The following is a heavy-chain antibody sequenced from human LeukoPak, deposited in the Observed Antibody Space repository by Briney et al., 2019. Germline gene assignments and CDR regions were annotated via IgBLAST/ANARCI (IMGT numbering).Heavy chain of an antibody. CDR2: INPFAGNT. Sequence: GGSLRLSCAASGFTFSSYGMHWVRQAPGQGLEWMGIINPFAGNTNYAQKFQGRVTMTRDTSTSTVSMELSSLRSEDTALYYCARSDLLTGSPLFYWGQGTLVTVSS. J-gene: IGHJ4*02. D-gene: IGHD3-9*01. CDR3: ARSDLLTGSPLFY. CDR1: GFTFSSYG. V-gene: IGHV1-46*01.